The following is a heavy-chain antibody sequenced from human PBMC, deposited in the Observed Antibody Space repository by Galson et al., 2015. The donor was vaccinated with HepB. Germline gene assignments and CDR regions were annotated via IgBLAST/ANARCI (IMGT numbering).Heavy chain of an antibody. D-gene: IGHD5-12*01. CDR1: TFIFSTYS. CDR3: VFTGGNDSKPLDY. J-gene: IGHJ4*02. CDR2: ISASSATI. V-gene: IGHV3-48*04. Sequence: SLRLSCAASTFIFSTYSMNWVRQAPGKGLEWLSYISASSATIYYADSVKGRFTIPRDNAKNSLYLQMNSLRAEDTAGYYCVFTGGNDSKPLDYWGPGILVTVSS.